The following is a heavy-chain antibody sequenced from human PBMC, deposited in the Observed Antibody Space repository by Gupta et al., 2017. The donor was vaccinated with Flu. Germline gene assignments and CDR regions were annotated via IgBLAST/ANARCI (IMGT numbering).Heavy chain of an antibody. CDR3: ASGVSWYEFDY. CDR2: IYHSGYGSP. CDR1: GGPIVNDNPY. Sequence: QVQLQESGPGQVKPSQTLSLTCTVSGGPIVNDNPYWSWIRQRPGKGLEWIGYIYHSGYGSPYYNQSLKSRVTISADTSKNQFSLKLSSVTAADTAVYYCASGVSWYEFDYWGQGTLVTVSS. D-gene: IGHD6-13*01. V-gene: IGHV4-31*03. J-gene: IGHJ4*02.